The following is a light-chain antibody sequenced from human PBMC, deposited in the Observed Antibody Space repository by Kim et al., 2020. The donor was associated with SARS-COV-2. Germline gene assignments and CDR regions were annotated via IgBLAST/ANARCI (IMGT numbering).Light chain of an antibody. CDR2: AAA. V-gene: IGKV1-12*01. CDR1: PGVSTW. CDR3: QQSYSLPLT. Sequence: DFLMTQSPSSVSASVGDRVTITCRASPGVSTWLAWYQQKPGNAPKLLIYAAADLQRCVPSRFSGSSSGTDFTVTISSLQPEDVATYSCQQSYSLPLTFGPGTKVDIK. J-gene: IGKJ3*01.